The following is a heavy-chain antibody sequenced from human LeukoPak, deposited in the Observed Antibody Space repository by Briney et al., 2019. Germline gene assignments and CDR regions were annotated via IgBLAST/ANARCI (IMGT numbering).Heavy chain of an antibody. V-gene: IGHV3-13*01. CDR1: GFTFSSYD. CDR2: IGTAGDT. CDR3: ARARIASYGMDV. Sequence: QPGGSLRLSCAASGFTFSSYDMHWVRQATGKGLEWGSAIGTAGDTYYPGSVKDRFTLSRENAKNSLYLQMNRLRAGDTAVYYCARARIASYGMDVWGQGTTVTVSS. D-gene: IGHD6-13*01. J-gene: IGHJ6*02.